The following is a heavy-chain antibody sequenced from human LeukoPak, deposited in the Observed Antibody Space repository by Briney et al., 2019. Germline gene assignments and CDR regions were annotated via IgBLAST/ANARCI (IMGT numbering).Heavy chain of an antibody. D-gene: IGHD3-10*01. J-gene: IGHJ3*02. V-gene: IGHV1-69*13. CDR1: GGTFSSYA. CDR2: VIPIFGTA. CDR3: ARPQHRNYGSGHHDAFDI. Sequence: ASVKVSCKASGGTFSSYAISWVRQTPGQGLEWMGGVIPIFGTANYAQKFQGRVTITADESTSTAYMELSSLRSEDTAVYYCARPQHRNYGSGHHDAFDIWGQGTMVTVSS.